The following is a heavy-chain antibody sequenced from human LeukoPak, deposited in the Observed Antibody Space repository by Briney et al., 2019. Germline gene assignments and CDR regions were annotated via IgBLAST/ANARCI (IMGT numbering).Heavy chain of an antibody. D-gene: IGHD6-19*01. V-gene: IGHV4-39*07. Sequence: SETLSLTCTVSGCSISSSSYYWGWIRQPPGKGLEWIGSIYYSGSTYYNPSLKSRVTISVDTSKNQCSLKLSSVTAADTAVYYCARRRTVAGRLDYWGQGTLVTVSS. CDR1: GCSISSSSYY. CDR3: ARRRTVAGRLDY. J-gene: IGHJ4*02. CDR2: IYYSGST.